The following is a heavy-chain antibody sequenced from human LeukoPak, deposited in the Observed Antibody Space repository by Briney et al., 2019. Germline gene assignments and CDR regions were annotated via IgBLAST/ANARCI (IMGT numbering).Heavy chain of an antibody. CDR3: ATSSGWYRYDS. Sequence: SETLSLTCTVSGGSVSNYYWSWIRQSPGKGLEWIGYIYYTGTSYNPSLKSRVTISADTSKNQFSLILTSVTDADTAVYYCATSSGWYRYDSWGQGTLVTVSS. CDR2: IYYTGT. J-gene: IGHJ4*02. V-gene: IGHV4-59*02. D-gene: IGHD6-19*01. CDR1: GGSVSNYY.